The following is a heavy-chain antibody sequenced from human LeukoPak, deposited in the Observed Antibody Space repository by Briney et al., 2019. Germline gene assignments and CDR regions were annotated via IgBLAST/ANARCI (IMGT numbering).Heavy chain of an antibody. CDR1: GFTFSSYS. D-gene: IGHD5-18*01. CDR3: ARGQWIQLWHPDY. J-gene: IGHJ4*02. V-gene: IGHV3-21*01. Sequence: GGSLRLSCAASGFTFSSYSMNWVRQAPGKGLEWVSSISSSSSYIYYADSVKGRFTISRDNAKNSLYLQMSSLRAEDTAVYYCARGQWIQLWHPDYWGQGTLVTVSS. CDR2: ISSSSSYI.